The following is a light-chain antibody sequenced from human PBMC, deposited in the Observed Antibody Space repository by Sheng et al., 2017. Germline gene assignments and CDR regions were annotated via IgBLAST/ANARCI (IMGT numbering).Light chain of an antibody. CDR2: GAS. CDR1: QSVSSN. CDR3: QQRST. J-gene: IGKJ3*01. V-gene: IGKV3-15*01. Sequence: EILMTQSPGTLSVSPGERATLSCRASQSVSSNLAWYQQKPGQAPRLLIYGASTRATGIPGRFSGSGSRTDFTLTISSLEPEDSAVYYCQQRSTFGPGTKVEIK.